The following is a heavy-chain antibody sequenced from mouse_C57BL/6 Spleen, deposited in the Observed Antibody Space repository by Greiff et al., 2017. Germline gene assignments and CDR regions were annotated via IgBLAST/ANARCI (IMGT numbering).Heavy chain of an antibody. Sequence: VQLQQSGPELVKPGASVKISCKASGYSFTDYTMNWVKQSNGKSLEWIGVINPNDGNTSYNQKFKGKATLTVDQSSSTAYMQLNSLTSEDSAVYYCARYGETGNYYAMDYWGQGTSVTVSA. CDR3: ARYGETGNYYAMDY. J-gene: IGHJ4*01. V-gene: IGHV1-39*01. CDR1: GYSFTDYT. D-gene: IGHD1-2*01. CDR2: INPNDGNT.